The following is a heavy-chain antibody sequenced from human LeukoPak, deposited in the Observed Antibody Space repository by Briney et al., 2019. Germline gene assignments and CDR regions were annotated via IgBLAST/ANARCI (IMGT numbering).Heavy chain of an antibody. CDR3: AKDTPITIFGVVPPGAFDI. CDR1: GFTFSSYG. J-gene: IGHJ3*02. D-gene: IGHD3-3*01. V-gene: IGHV3-23*01. CDR2: ISGSGGST. Sequence: GGSLRLSCAASGFTFSSYGMHWVRQAPGKGLEWVSAISGSGGSTYYADSVKGRFTISRDNSKNTLYLQMNSLRAEDTAVYYCAKDTPITIFGVVPPGAFDIWGQGTMVTVSS.